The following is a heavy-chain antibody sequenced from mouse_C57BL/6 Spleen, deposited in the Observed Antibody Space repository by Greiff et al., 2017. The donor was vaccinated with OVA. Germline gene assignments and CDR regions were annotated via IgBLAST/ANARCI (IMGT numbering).Heavy chain of an antibody. J-gene: IGHJ2*01. D-gene: IGHD1-1*01. CDR3: ARGGSTTVVEDFDY. Sequence: VQLQQPGAELVMPGASVKLSCKASGYTFTSYWMHWVKQRPGQGLEWIGEIDPSDSYTNYNQKFKGKSTLTVDKSSSTAYMQLSSLTSEDSAVYYCARGGSTTVVEDFDYWGQGTTLTVSS. V-gene: IGHV1-69*01. CDR1: GYTFTSYW. CDR2: IDPSDSYT.